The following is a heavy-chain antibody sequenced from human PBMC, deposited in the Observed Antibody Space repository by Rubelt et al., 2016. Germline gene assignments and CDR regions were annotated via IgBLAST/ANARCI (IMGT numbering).Heavy chain of an antibody. CDR1: GGTFSSYA. CDR2: IIPILGIA. Sequence: QVQLVQSGAEVKKPGSSVKVSCKASGGTFSSYAISWVRQAPGQGLEWMGRIIPILGIANYAQKCQGRVTITADKSTSTAYMELSSLRSEDTAVYYCARDQDDFGPNDYWGQGTLVTVSS. CDR3: ARDQDDFGPNDY. J-gene: IGHJ4*02. V-gene: IGHV1-69*04. D-gene: IGHD3-3*01.